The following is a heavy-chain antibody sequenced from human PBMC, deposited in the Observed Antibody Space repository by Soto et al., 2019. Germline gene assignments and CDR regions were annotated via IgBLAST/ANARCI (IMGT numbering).Heavy chain of an antibody. CDR2: IYYSGST. CDR1: GGSISSYY. J-gene: IGHJ6*03. Sequence: ETLSLTCTVSGGSISSYYWSWIRQPPGKGLEWIGYIYYSGSTNYNPSLKSRVTISVDTSKNQFSLKLSSVTAVDTAVYYFARTYYDILTGPTYYYYYMDVWGKGTTVTVSS. V-gene: IGHV4-59*08. D-gene: IGHD3-9*01. CDR3: ARTYYDILTGPTYYYYYMDV.